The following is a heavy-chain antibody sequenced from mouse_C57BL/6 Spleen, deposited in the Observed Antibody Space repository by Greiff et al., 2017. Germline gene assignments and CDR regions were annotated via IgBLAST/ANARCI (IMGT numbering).Heavy chain of an antibody. V-gene: IGHV1-69*01. CDR1: GYTFTSYW. CDR3: ATGTKWYFDV. Sequence: VQLQQSGAELVMPGASVKLSCKASGYTFTSYWMHWVKQRPGQGLEWIGEIDPSDSYTNYNQKFKGKSTLTVDKSSSTAYMQLSSRTSEDSAVYYCATGTKWYFDVWGTGTTVTVSS. CDR2: IDPSDSYT. J-gene: IGHJ1*03. D-gene: IGHD4-1*01.